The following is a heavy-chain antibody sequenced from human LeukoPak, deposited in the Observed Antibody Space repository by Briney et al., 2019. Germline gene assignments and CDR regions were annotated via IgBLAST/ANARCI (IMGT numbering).Heavy chain of an antibody. V-gene: IGHV1-2*02. CDR1: GYTFTGYY. CDR2: INPNSGGT. J-gene: IGHJ4*02. Sequence: ASVKVSCKASGYTFTGYYMHWVRQAPGQGLEWMGWINPNSGGTNYAQKFQGRVTMTRDTSISTAYMELSRLRSDDTAVYYCARDEIAVAGTMDYWGQGTLVTVSS. CDR3: ARDEIAVAGTMDY. D-gene: IGHD6-19*01.